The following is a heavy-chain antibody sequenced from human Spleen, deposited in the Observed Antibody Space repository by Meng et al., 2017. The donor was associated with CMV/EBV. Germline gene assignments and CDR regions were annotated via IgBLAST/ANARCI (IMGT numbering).Heavy chain of an antibody. J-gene: IGHJ4*02. Sequence: GESLKISCAASGFTFSDYYMSWIRQVPGKGLEWVANIKQDGSERYYVDSVKGRFTISRDNAQSSLYLQMNSLTAEDTAVYFCATEGFWGQGALVTVSS. CDR3: ATEGF. CDR1: GFTFSDYY. V-gene: IGHV3-7*01. CDR2: IKQDGSER.